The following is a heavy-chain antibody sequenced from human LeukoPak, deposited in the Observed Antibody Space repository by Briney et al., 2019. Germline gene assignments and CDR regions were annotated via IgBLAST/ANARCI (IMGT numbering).Heavy chain of an antibody. Sequence: PSETLSLTCTVSGGSVRSSSYYWGWIRQPPGKGLEWIGTIYYNGATQYNPSLRSRVTISVDTSKNQFSLNLRSVTAADTAVYYCARSGSASWADWGQGTLVTVSS. V-gene: IGHV4-39*07. CDR3: ARSGSASWAD. CDR2: IYYNGAT. J-gene: IGHJ4*02. D-gene: IGHD1-26*01. CDR1: GGSVRSSSYY.